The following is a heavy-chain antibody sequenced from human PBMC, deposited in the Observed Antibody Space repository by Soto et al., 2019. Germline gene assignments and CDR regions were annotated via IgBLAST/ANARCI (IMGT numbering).Heavy chain of an antibody. J-gene: IGHJ3*02. V-gene: IGHV4-30-4*01. D-gene: IGHD3-22*01. CDR3: ARDRGYYDSSGYHDAFDI. CDR2: IYYSGST. Sequence: NPSETLSLTCTVSGGSISSGDYYWSWIRQPPGKGLEWIGYIYYSGSTYYNPSLKSRVTISVDTSKNQFSLKLSSVTAADTAVYYCARDRGYYDSSGYHDAFDIWGQGTMVTVS. CDR1: GGSISSGDYY.